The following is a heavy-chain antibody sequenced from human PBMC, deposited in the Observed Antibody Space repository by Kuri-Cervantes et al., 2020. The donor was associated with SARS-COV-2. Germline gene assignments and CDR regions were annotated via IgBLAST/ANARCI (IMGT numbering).Heavy chain of an antibody. CDR2: IRSKANSYAT. CDR1: GFTFSGSA. D-gene: IGHD4-11*01. CDR3: TSLSTVAPFDY. Sequence: GGSLRLSCAASGFTFSGSAMHWVRQASGKGLEWVGRIRSKANSYATAYAASVKGRFTISRDDSKNTACLQMNSLKTEDTAVYYCTSLSTVAPFDYWGQGTLVTVSS. J-gene: IGHJ4*02. V-gene: IGHV3-73*01.